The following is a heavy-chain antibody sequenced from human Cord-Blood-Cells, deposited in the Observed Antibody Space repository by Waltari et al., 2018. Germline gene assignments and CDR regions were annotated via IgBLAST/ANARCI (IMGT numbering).Heavy chain of an antibody. CDR1: GFTLDVYA. J-gene: IGHJ3*02. CDR3: AKGKGSGSYDAFDI. Sequence: EVQLVESGGGLVQPGSSLRLSCAASGFTLDVYAMHWVRQGPGKGLEWVSGISWNSGSIGYADSVKGRFTISRDNAKNSLYLQMNSLRAEDTALYYCAKGKGSGSYDAFDIWGQGTMVTVSS. V-gene: IGHV3-9*01. CDR2: ISWNSGSI. D-gene: IGHD1-26*01.